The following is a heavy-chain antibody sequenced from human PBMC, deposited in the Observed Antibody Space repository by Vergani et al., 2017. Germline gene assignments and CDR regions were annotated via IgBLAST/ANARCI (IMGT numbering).Heavy chain of an antibody. CDR2: INPSGGST. D-gene: IGHD3-22*01. Sequence: QVQLVQSGAEVKKPGASVKVSCKASGYTFTSYYMHWVRQAPGQGLEWMGIINPSGGSTSYAQKFQGRVTMTRDTSTITVYMELSSLRSEDTAVYYCARGEHYYDSSGVFDYWGQGTLVTVSS. V-gene: IGHV1-46*01. CDR1: GYTFTSYY. CDR3: ARGEHYYDSSGVFDY. J-gene: IGHJ4*02.